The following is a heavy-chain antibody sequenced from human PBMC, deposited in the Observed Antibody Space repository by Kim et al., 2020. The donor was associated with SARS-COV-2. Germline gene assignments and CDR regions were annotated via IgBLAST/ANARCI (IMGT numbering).Heavy chain of an antibody. J-gene: IGHJ4*02. Sequence: YYNPSVRSRVTLSVATSKNKFALKLSSVTAADTAVFYCARNLSGSSWFDYWGQGSLVTVSS. CDR3: ARNLSGSSWFDY. D-gene: IGHD6-13*01. V-gene: IGHV4-39*01.